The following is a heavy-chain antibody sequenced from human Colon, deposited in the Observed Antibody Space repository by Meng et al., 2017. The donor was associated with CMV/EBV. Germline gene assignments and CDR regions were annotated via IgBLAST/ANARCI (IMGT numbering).Heavy chain of an antibody. J-gene: IGHJ4*02. CDR2: INHSGST. CDR1: GGSFSGYY. D-gene: IGHD2-2*01. V-gene: IGHV4-34*01. CDR3: ARLNIVVVPAARTGGFDY. Sequence: SETLSLTCAVYGGSFSGYYWSWIRQPPGKGLEWIGEINHSGSTNYNPSLKSRVTISVDTSKNQFSLKLSSVTAADTAVYYCARLNIVVVPAARTGGFDYRGQGTLVTVSS.